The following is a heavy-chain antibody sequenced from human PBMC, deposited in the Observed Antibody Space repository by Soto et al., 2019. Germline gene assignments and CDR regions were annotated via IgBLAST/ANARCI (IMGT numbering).Heavy chain of an antibody. CDR3: ARGYASVGYFDY. V-gene: IGHV4-31*03. Sequence: SETLSLTCTVSGGSISSSSYYWGWIRQPPGKGLEWIGYIYYSGSTYYNPSLKSRVTISVDTSKNQFSLKLSSVTAADTAVYYCARGYASVGYFDYWGQGTLVTVSS. CDR1: GGSISSSSYY. D-gene: IGHD5-12*01. J-gene: IGHJ4*02. CDR2: IYYSGST.